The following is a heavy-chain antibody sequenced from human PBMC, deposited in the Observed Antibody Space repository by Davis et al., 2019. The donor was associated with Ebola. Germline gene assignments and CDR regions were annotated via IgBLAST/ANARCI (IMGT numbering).Heavy chain of an antibody. Sequence: ASVKVSCKASGYTFTSYYMHWVRQAPGQGLEWMGIINPSGGSTSYAQKFQGRVTMTRDTSTSTVYMELSSLRSEDTAVYYCARSPGDCSGGSCSYYYYGMDIWGQGTTVTVSS. CDR3: ARSPGDCSGGSCSYYYYGMDI. CDR2: INPSGGST. J-gene: IGHJ6*02. D-gene: IGHD2-15*01. V-gene: IGHV1-46*01. CDR1: GYTFTSYY.